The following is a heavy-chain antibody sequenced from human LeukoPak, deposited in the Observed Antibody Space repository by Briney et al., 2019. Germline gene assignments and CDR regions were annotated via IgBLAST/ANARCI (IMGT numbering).Heavy chain of an antibody. D-gene: IGHD3-3*01. J-gene: IGHJ6*02. CDR2: ISAYNGNT. V-gene: IGHV1-18*01. CDR1: GYTFTSYG. CDR3: ARTFITIFGVVIIPDDGMDV. Sequence: ASVNVSCKASGYTFTSYGISWVRQAPGQGLEWMGWISAYNGNTNYAQKLQGRVTMTTDTSTSKAYMELRSLRSDDTAVYYCARTFITIFGVVIIPDDGMDVWGQGTTVTVSS.